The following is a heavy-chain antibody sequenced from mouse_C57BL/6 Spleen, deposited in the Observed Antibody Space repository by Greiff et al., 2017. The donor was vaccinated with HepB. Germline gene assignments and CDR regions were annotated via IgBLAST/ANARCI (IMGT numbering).Heavy chain of an antibody. V-gene: IGHV1-52*01. CDR1: GYTFTSYW. CDR2: IDPSDSET. J-gene: IGHJ2*01. Sequence: QVQLQQPGAELVRPGSSVKLSCKASGYTFTSYWMHWVKQRPIQGLEWIGNIDPSDSETHYNQKFKDKATLTVDKSSSTAYMQLSSLTSGDSAVYYCAGGGYYCGSSRHFDDWGQGTTLTVSS. D-gene: IGHD1-1*01. CDR3: AGGGYYCGSSRHFDD.